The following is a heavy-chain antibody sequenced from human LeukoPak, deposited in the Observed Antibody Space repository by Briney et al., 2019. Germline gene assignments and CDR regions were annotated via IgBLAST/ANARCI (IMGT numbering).Heavy chain of an antibody. D-gene: IGHD3-9*01. CDR1: GGSISSSSYY. V-gene: IGHV4-39*07. Sequence: PSETLSLTCTVSGGSISSSSYYWSWIRQPPGKGLEWIGEINHSGSTNYNPSLKSRVTISVDTSKNQFSLKLSSVTAADTAVYYCARRYLMDVWGKGTTVTVSS. CDR3: ARRYLMDV. CDR2: INHSGST. J-gene: IGHJ6*04.